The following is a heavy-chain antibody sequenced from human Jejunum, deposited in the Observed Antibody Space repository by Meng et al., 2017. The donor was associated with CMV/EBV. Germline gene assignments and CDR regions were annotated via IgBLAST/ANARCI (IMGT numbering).Heavy chain of an antibody. CDR2: ISGSGGGNI. CDR1: GFVFGTYS. CDR3: AKSTSGTWSTFDS. J-gene: IGHJ4*02. V-gene: IGHV3-23*01. D-gene: IGHD6-13*01. Sequence: SGFVFGTYSMSWVRQAPGKRLEWVSSISGSGGGNIYYVDSVKGRFTVSRDNSKNTLYLQMNVLGAEDTAVYYCAKSTSGTWSTFDSWGQGTLVTVSS.